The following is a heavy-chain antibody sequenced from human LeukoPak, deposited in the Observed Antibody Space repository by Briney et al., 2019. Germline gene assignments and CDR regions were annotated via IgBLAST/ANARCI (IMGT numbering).Heavy chain of an antibody. J-gene: IGHJ4*02. Sequence: SETLSLNCTVSGGSISSYYWSWIRQPPGKGLEWIGYIYYSGSTNYNPSLKSRVTISVDTSKNQFSLKLSSVTAADTAVYYCARGNYDSSGYFDYWGQGTLVTVSS. D-gene: IGHD3-22*01. CDR3: ARGNYDSSGYFDY. CDR1: GGSISSYY. CDR2: IYYSGST. V-gene: IGHV4-59*01.